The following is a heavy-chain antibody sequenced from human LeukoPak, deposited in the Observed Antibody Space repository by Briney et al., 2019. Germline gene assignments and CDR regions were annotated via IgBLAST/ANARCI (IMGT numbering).Heavy chain of an antibody. Sequence: SGTPSLTCTVSGGSISSLYWSWIRQPAGKGLEWIGRVYATGSTNYNPSLKSRVTMSVDTSKNQFSLKLSSVTAADTAVYYCARGPGTSSSYAFDIWGQGTMVTVSS. J-gene: IGHJ3*02. CDR2: VYATGST. D-gene: IGHD2-8*01. CDR3: ARGPGTSSSYAFDI. V-gene: IGHV4-4*07. CDR1: GGSISSLY.